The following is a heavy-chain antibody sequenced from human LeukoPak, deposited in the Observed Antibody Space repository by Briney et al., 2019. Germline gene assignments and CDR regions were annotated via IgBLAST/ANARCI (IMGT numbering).Heavy chain of an antibody. CDR1: GYTFTSYD. CDR2: MNPNSGNT. V-gene: IGHV1-8*01. D-gene: IGHD2-15*01. J-gene: IGHJ6*03. Sequence: ASVKLSCKASGYTFTSYDINWVRQATGQGLEWMGWMNPNSGNTGYAQKFQGRVTMTRNTSISTAYMELSSLRSEDTAVYYCARGTRRGYCSGGSCKRPYYYYYYMDVWGKGTTVTVSS. CDR3: ARGTRRGYCSGGSCKRPYYYYYYMDV.